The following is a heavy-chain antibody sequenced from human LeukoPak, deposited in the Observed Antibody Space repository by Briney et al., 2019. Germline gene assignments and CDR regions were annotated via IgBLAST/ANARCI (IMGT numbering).Heavy chain of an antibody. V-gene: IGHV1-46*01. D-gene: IGHD3-22*01. CDR2: INPSGGST. J-gene: IGHJ6*02. CDR3: ARDTYYDSSGYYSYYGMDV. CDR1: GYTFTSYY. Sequence: GASVKVSCKASGYTFTSYYLNWVRQAPGQGLEWMGIINPSGGSTSNAQKLQGRVTMTTDTSTSTAYMELRSLRSDDTAVYYCARDTYYDSSGYYSYYGMDVWGQGTTVTVSS.